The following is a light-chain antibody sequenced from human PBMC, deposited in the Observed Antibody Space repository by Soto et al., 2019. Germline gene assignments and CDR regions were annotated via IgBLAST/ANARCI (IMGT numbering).Light chain of an antibody. Sequence: QSALTQPASVSGSPGQSITISCTGTSSDVGAYNYVSWYQQHHPGKVPKLMIYDVSNRPSGVPNRFSGSKSGNTASLTISGLQAEDEADYYCSSYTTSSTLVFGGGTQLTVL. CDR3: SSYTTSSTLV. CDR1: SSDVGAYNY. J-gene: IGLJ2*01. V-gene: IGLV2-14*01. CDR2: DVS.